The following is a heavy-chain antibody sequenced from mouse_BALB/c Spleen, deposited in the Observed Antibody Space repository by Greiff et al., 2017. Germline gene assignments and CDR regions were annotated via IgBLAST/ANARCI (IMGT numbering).Heavy chain of an antibody. CDR3: AREAGYDYDGAMDY. J-gene: IGHJ4*01. CDR2: INSNGGST. D-gene: IGHD2-4*01. V-gene: IGHV5-6-3*01. Sequence: EVQRVESGGGLVQPGGSLKLSCAASGFTFSSYGMSWVRQTPDKRLELVATINSNGGSTYYPDSVKGRFTISRDNAKNTLYLQMSSLKSEDTAMYYCAREAGYDYDGAMDYWGQGTSVTVSS. CDR1: GFTFSSYG.